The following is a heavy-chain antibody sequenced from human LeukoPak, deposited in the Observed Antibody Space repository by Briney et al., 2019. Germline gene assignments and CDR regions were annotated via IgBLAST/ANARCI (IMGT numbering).Heavy chain of an antibody. D-gene: IGHD1-26*01. J-gene: IGHJ4*02. V-gene: IGHV1-18*01. CDR3: ARDSGSYYFDY. CDR1: GGTFSSYG. CDR2: ISAYNGNT. Sequence: VASVKVSCKASGGTFSSYGISWVRQAPGQGLEWMGWISAYNGNTNYAQKLQGRVTMTTDTSTSTAYMELRSLRSDDTAVYYCARDSGSYYFDYWGQGTLVTVSS.